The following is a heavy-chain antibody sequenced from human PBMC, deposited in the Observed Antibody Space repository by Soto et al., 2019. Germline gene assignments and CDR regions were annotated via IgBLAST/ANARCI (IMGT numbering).Heavy chain of an antibody. Sequence: GGSLRLSCAASGFTFSSYWMSWVRQAPGKGLEWVANIKQDGSEKYYVDSVKGRFTISRDNAKNSLYLQMNSLRAEDTAVYYCAKHVGIAAAGTFDYWGQGTLVTVSS. J-gene: IGHJ4*02. CDR3: AKHVGIAAAGTFDY. CDR2: IKQDGSEK. CDR1: GFTFSSYW. D-gene: IGHD6-13*01. V-gene: IGHV3-7*03.